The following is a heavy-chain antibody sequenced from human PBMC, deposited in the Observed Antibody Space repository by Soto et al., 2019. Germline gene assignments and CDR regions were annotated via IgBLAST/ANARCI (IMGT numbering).Heavy chain of an antibody. V-gene: IGHV3-30*18. J-gene: IGHJ4*02. CDR2: ISYDGSNK. CDR3: AKQPKSGYDPSAFFDY. CDR1: GLTFSRYG. Sequence: QVQLVESGGGVVQPGRSLRLSCAASGLTFSRYGMHWVRQAPCKGLEWVAGISYDGSNKYHADSVKGRFSVSRANSRNTLNLQMRSLRGEDTAVYYGAKQPKSGYDPSAFFDYWGQGILVTVTS. D-gene: IGHD5-12*01.